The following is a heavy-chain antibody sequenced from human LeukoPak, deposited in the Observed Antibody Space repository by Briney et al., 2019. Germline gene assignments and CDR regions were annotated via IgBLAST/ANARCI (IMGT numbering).Heavy chain of an antibody. V-gene: IGHV3-33*01. CDR3: VRDRGALQYFDY. CDR1: GFTFRIHG. J-gene: IGHJ4*02. CDR2: IWYDGSNK. D-gene: IGHD2/OR15-2a*01. Sequence: PGGSLRLSCAASGFTFRIHGMHWIRQAPGKGLEWVAIIWYDGSNKYYAASVNGRFTISRDNSKNTLYLQMNSLRDDDTAVYYCVRDRGALQYFDYWGQGTLVTVSS.